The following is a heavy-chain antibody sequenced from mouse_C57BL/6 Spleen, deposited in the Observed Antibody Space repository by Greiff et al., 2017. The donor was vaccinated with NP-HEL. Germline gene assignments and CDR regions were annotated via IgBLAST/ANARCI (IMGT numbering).Heavy chain of an antibody. D-gene: IGHD3-3*01. Sequence: VESGEGLVKPGGSLKLSCAASGFTFSSYAMSWVRQTPEKRLEWVAYISSGGDYIYYADTVKGRFTISRDNARNTLYLQMSSLKSEDTAMYYCTREGDGYYFDYWGQGTTLTVSS. CDR1: GFTFSSYA. J-gene: IGHJ2*01. CDR3: TREGDGYYFDY. V-gene: IGHV5-9-1*02. CDR2: ISSGGDYI.